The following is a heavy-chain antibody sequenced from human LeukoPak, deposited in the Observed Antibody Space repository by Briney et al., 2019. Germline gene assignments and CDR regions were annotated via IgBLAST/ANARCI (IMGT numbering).Heavy chain of an antibody. Sequence: TGGFRRFSCAASECTFSSYSRGWVRETPCKRLNLVSGISGSGGSTYYADSVKGRFTISRDNSKNTLYLQMNSLRAEDTAVYYCAKGGDTRMVTDYWGQGTLVTVSS. CDR2: ISGSGGST. CDR1: ECTFSSYS. CDR3: AKGGDTRMVTDY. D-gene: IGHD5-18*01. V-gene: IGHV3-23*01. J-gene: IGHJ4*02.